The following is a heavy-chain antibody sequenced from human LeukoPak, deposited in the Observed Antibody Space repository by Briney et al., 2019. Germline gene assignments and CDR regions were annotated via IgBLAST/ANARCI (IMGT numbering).Heavy chain of an antibody. CDR2: IRYDGSNK. J-gene: IGHJ4*02. D-gene: IGHD2-2*02. CDR1: GFTFSSYG. V-gene: IGHV3-30*02. Sequence: PGGPLRLSCAASGFTFSSYGMHWVRQAPGKGLEWVAFIRYDGSNKYYADSVKGRFTISRDNSKNTLYLQMNSLRAEDTAVYYCAGGYCSSTSCYTELFDYWGQGTLVTVSS. CDR3: AGGYCSSTSCYTELFDY.